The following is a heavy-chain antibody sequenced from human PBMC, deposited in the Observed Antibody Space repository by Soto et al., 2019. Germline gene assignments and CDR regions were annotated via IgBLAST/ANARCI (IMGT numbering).Heavy chain of an antibody. J-gene: IGHJ3*02. CDR1: GGSISSGGYS. D-gene: IGHD4-17*01. CDR2: IYHSGST. V-gene: IGHV4-30-2*01. CDR3: ASSFYGDYRGYAFDI. Sequence: SETLSLTCAVSGGSISSGGYSWSWIRQPPGKGLEWIGYIYHSGSTYYNPSLKSRVTISVDRSKNQFSLKLSSVTAADTAVYYCASSFYGDYRGYAFDIWGQGTMVTVS.